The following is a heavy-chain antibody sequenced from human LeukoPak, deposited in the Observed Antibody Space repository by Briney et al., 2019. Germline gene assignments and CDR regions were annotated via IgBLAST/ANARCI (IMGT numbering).Heavy chain of an antibody. CDR1: GFTFSRIA. D-gene: IGHD1-1*01. CDR3: AKGQELDDGVFDS. CDR2: IRSNGDTA. V-gene: IGHV3-23*01. J-gene: IGHJ4*02. Sequence: SGGSLRLSCAASGFTFSRIAMTWVRQAPGKGLEWVSTIRSNGDTAYNADSVRGRFAISRDNSKNALFLQMNSLRVEDTAIYYCAKGQELDDGVFDSWGQGTLVIVSS.